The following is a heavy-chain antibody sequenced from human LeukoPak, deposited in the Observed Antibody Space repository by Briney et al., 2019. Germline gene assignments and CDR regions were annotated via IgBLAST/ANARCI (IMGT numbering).Heavy chain of an antibody. J-gene: IGHJ5*02. CDR2: IYYSGST. CDR3: ARDLFGSSSS. CDR1: GGSISSYY. V-gene: IGHV4-59*01. Sequence: SETLSPTCTVSGGSISSYYWSWIRQPPGKGLEWIGYIYYSGSTNYNPSLKSRVTISVDTSKNQFSLKLSSVTAADTAVYYCARDLFGSSSSWGQGTLVTVSS. D-gene: IGHD6-6*01.